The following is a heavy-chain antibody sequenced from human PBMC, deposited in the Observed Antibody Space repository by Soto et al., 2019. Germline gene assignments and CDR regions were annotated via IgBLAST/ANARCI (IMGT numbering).Heavy chain of an antibody. CDR3: AGGVSWITTT. CDR1: GFSFSSYW. Sequence: EVQLVESGGGLVQPGGSLRLSCEASGFSFSSYWMNWVRLAPGKGLEWVANINQDGSQKYSVNSVTGRFTISRDNAKNSLYLQMNSLRVEDTALYYCAGGVSWITTTWGQRTLVTVSS. D-gene: IGHD1-1*01. CDR2: INQDGSQK. V-gene: IGHV3-7*04. J-gene: IGHJ5*02.